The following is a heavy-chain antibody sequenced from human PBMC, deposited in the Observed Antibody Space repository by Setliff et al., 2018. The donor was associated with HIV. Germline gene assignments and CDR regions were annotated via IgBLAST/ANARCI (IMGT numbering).Heavy chain of an antibody. CDR1: GYTFTSYG. Sequence: ASVKVSCKASGYTFTSYGISWVRQAPGQGLEWMGWISAYNGNTNYAQKLRGRVTMTTDTSTSTAYMELRSLRSDDTAVYYCARISTYYYDSSGYFRADYYYYYMDVWGKGTTVTVSS. D-gene: IGHD3-22*01. CDR2: ISAYNGNT. V-gene: IGHV1-18*01. J-gene: IGHJ6*03. CDR3: ARISTYYYDSSGYFRADYYYYYMDV.